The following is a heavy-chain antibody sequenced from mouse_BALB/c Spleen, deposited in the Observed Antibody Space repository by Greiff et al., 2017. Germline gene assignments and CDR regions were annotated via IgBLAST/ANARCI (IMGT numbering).Heavy chain of an antibody. D-gene: IGHD1-2*01. Sequence: DVMLVESGGGLVKPGGSLKLSCAASGFTFSSYAMSWVRQTPEKRLEWVASISSGGSTYYPDSVKGRFTISRDNARNILYLQMSSLRSEDTAMYYCARVLRLRAYAMDYWGQGTSVTVSS. V-gene: IGHV5-6-5*01. CDR1: GFTFSSYA. CDR3: ARVLRLRAYAMDY. CDR2: ISSGGST. J-gene: IGHJ4*01.